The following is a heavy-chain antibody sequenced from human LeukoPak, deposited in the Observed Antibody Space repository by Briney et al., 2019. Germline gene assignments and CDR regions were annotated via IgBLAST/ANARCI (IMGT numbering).Heavy chain of an antibody. Sequence: SETLSLTCAVYGRSFSGYYWSWIRQPPGKGLEWIGEINHSGSTYYNPSLKSRVTMSVDTSKNQFSLNLSSVTAADTAVYYCAREAATEPHYYYYMDVWGKGTTVTVSS. D-gene: IGHD1-14*01. J-gene: IGHJ6*03. CDR2: INHSGST. CDR1: GRSFSGYY. V-gene: IGHV4-34*01. CDR3: AREAATEPHYYYYMDV.